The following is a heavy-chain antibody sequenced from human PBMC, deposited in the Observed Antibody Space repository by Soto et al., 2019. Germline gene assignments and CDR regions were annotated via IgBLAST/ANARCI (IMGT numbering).Heavy chain of an antibody. D-gene: IGHD6-6*01. CDR3: ATLLPRTPGRLGSSSGMVDY. CDR2: IYYSGST. J-gene: IGHJ4*02. Sequence: SETLSLTCTVSGGSISSSSYYWGWIRQPPGKGLEWIGSIYYSGSTYYNPSLKSRVTISVDTSKNQFSLKLSSVTAADTAVYYCATLLPRTPGRLGSSSGMVDYWGQGTLVTVSS. V-gene: IGHV4-39*01. CDR1: GGSISSSSYY.